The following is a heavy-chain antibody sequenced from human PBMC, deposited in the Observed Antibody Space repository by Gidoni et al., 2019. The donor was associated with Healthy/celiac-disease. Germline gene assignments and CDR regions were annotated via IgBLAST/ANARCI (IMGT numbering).Heavy chain of an antibody. CDR1: GFTFSSFA. V-gene: IGHV3-30-3*01. D-gene: IGHD3-3*01. J-gene: IGHJ4*02. CDR3: ARGGDSITIFGVVPLGY. CDR2: ISYDGSNK. Sequence: QVQLVESGGGVVQPGRSLRLSFAASGFTFSSFAMHWVRQAPGTGLEWVAVISYDGSNKYYADSVKGRFTISRDNSKNTLYLQMNSLRAEDTAVYYCARGGDSITIFGVVPLGYWGQGTLVTVSS.